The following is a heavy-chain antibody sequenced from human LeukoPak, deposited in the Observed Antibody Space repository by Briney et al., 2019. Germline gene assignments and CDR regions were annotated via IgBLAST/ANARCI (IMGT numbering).Heavy chain of an antibody. V-gene: IGHV1-8*01. CDR1: GYTFTSYD. D-gene: IGHD3-10*01. Sequence: ASVTVSCKASGYTFTSYDINWVRQAAGQGLEWMGWMNPNSGNTGYAQKFQGRVTMTRNTSISTAYMELSSLRSEDAAVYYCARGGDATEFDYWGQGTLVTVSS. CDR2: MNPNSGNT. CDR3: ARGGDATEFDY. J-gene: IGHJ4*02.